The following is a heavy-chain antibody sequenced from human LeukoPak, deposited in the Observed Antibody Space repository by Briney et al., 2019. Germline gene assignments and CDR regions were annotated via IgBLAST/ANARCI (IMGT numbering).Heavy chain of an antibody. CDR1: GCTFSSYA. V-gene: IGHV3-23*01. J-gene: IGHJ4*02. CDR3: AKVRHDILTGYYDY. CDR2: IVGSGGST. Sequence: PGGSLRLSCAASGCTFSSYAMSWVRQAPGKGLEWVSAIVGSGGSTYYADSLKGRFTISRDNSKNTLYLQMNSLRAEDTAVYYCAKVRHDILTGYYDYWGQGTLVTVSS. D-gene: IGHD3-9*01.